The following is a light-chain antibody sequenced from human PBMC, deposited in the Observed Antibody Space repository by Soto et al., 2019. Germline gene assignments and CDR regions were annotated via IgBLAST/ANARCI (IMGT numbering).Light chain of an antibody. CDR1: SSDIGGKND. CDR3: NSYTNLFTVRAV. Sequence: QSALTQPASVSGSPGQSITISCTGSSSDIGGKNDVSWYQQHPGKAPKLITYDVTSRPSGVSNRFSGSKSGNTASLTISGLQAEDEADYYCNSYTNLFTVRAVFGTGTKLTVL. V-gene: IGLV2-14*01. J-gene: IGLJ1*01. CDR2: DVT.